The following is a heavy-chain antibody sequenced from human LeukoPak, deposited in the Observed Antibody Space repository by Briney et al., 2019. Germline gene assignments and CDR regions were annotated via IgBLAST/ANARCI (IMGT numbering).Heavy chain of an antibody. CDR1: GYTFSNSG. J-gene: IGHJ4*02. CDR2: IWHDGSKK. Sequence: GGSLRLSCAASGYTFSNSGLHWVRQAPGKGLEWVAIIWHDGSKKYHADSVKGRFTISRDNARNSLYLQMNSLRAEDTAVYYCARGGGSAYHYTFDFWGQGTLVTVSS. V-gene: IGHV3-33*01. CDR3: ARGGGSAYHYTFDF. D-gene: IGHD3-22*01.